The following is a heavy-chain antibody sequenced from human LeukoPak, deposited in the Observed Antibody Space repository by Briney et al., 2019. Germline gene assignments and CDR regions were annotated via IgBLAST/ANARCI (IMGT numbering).Heavy chain of an antibody. D-gene: IGHD3-3*01. CDR2: ITVGGGTT. V-gene: IGHV3-23*01. J-gene: IGHJ4*02. CDR1: GFTFSNYP. Sequence: GGSLRLSCAASGFTFSNYPMSWVRQAPGKGLEGVSAITVGGGTTYYADSVKGRFTISRNNSNNTLYLQMNSLRAEDRPVYYCAKDPNEIWSVHLFDYWGQGTLVTVSS. CDR3: AKDPNEIWSVHLFDY.